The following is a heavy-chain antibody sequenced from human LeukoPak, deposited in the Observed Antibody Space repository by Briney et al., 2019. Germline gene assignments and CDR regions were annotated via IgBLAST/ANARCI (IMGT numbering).Heavy chain of an antibody. V-gene: IGHV6-1*01. CDR2: TYYRSKWYN. CDR1: GDSVSSNSAA. D-gene: IGHD2-2*02. Sequence: SQTLSLTCAISGDSVSSNSAAWNWIRQSPSRGLEWLGRTYYRSKWYNDYAVSVKSRITINPDTSKNQFSLQLNSVTPEDTAVYYCASDPGLYCSSTSCYIGGWFDPWGQRTLVTVSS. CDR3: ASDPGLYCSSTSCYIGGWFDP. J-gene: IGHJ5*02.